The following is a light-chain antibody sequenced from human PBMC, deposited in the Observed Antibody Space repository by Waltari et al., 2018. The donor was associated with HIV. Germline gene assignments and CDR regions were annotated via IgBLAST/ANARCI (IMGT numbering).Light chain of an antibody. Sequence: QSVLTQPPSASGTPGRRVTISCSGSSSHIGSNTVNWYQQLPETAPKLLIYSKNQRPSGVPDRFSGSKSGTSASLAISGLQSEDEADYYCATWDDSLSWVFGGGTKLTVL. J-gene: IGLJ3*02. CDR3: ATWDDSLSWV. V-gene: IGLV1-44*01. CDR2: SKN. CDR1: SSHIGSNT.